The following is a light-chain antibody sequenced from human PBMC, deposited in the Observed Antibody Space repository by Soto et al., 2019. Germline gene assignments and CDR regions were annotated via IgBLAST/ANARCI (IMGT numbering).Light chain of an antibody. J-gene: IGLJ1*01. CDR2: DVT. CDR1: SSDVGGFNY. Sequence: QSALTQPASVSGSPGQSITISCTGTSSDVGGFNYVSWYQQHPGKAPKPMIYDVTNRPSGVSYLFSGSKSGNTASLTISGLQAEDEADYYCNSYTSSSTYVFGTGTKLTAL. CDR3: NSYTSSSTYV. V-gene: IGLV2-14*03.